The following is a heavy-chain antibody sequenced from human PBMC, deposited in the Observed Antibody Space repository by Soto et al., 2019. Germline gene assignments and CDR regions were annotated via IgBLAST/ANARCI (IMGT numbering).Heavy chain of an antibody. CDR3: ARCGSGYGPFDP. V-gene: IGHV3-48*01. J-gene: IGHJ5*02. CDR2: ISSSSSTI. Sequence: EVQLVESGGGLVQPGGSLRLSCAASGFTFSSYSMNWVRQAPGKGLEWVSYISSSSSTIYYADSVKGRFTISRDNATNSLYLQMNRLRAEDTAVYCCARCGSGYGPFDPWGQGTLVTVSS. D-gene: IGHD5-12*01. CDR1: GFTFSSYS.